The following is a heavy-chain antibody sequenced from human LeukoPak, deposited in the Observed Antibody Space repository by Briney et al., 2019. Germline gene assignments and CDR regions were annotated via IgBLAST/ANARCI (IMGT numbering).Heavy chain of an antibody. Sequence: GGSLRLSCAVSGLTVGVDCVSWVRQAPGKGLEWVSYITSGSTTIYYADSVKGRFTISRDNAKNLLFLQMNSLRDEDTAVYYCARGSGSYQIFDYWGHGTLVTVSS. D-gene: IGHD1-26*01. V-gene: IGHV3-48*02. CDR2: ITSGSTTI. J-gene: IGHJ4*01. CDR3: ARGSGSYQIFDY. CDR1: GLTVGVDC.